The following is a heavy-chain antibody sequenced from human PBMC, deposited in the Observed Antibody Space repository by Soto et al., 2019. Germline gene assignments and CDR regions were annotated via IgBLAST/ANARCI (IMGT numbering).Heavy chain of an antibody. D-gene: IGHD2-15*01. CDR2: IYYSGST. CDR3: ARRGRYCSGGSCYFLIDY. V-gene: IGHV4-39*01. Sequence: QLQLQESGPGLVKPSETLSLTCTVSGGSISSSSYYWGWIRQPPGKGLEWIGSIYYSGSTYYNPSLKSRVTISVDTSKNQFSLKLSSVTAADTAVYYCARRGRYCSGGSCYFLIDYWGQGTLVTVSS. J-gene: IGHJ4*02. CDR1: GGSISSSSYY.